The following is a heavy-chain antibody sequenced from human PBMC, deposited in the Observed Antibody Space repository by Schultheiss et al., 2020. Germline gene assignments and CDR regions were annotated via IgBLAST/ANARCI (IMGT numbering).Heavy chain of an antibody. Sequence: GGSLRLSCAASGFRFRTCRISWVRQAPGKGLQWVSGIIGHGNYTSYADSVKGRFTISRDNAKNSLYLQMNSLRDEDTAVYYCARQGGDLAVIPGATNWFDTWGQGCLVTVSS. D-gene: IGHD2-21*02. CDR3: ARQGGDLAVIPGATNWFDT. J-gene: IGHJ5*02. V-gene: IGHV3-21*01. CDR1: GFRFRTCR. CDR2: IIGHGNYT.